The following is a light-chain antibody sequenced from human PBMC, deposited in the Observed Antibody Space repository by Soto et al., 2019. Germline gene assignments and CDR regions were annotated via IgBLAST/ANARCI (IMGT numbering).Light chain of an antibody. CDR3: VLYMGSGIAV. Sequence: QTVVTQEPSFSVSPGGTVTLTCGLSSGSVSTSYYPSWYQQTPGQAPRTLIYSTNTRSSGVRDRFSGSILGNKAALTITGAQADDESDYYCVLYMGSGIAVFGGGTKVTVL. V-gene: IGLV8-61*01. J-gene: IGLJ2*01. CDR1: SGSVSTSYY. CDR2: STN.